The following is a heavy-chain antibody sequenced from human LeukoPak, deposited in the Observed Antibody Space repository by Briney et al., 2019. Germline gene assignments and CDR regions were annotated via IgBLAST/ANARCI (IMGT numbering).Heavy chain of an antibody. J-gene: IGHJ4*02. CDR1: GGTFSSYA. CDR2: IIPILGIA. V-gene: IGHV1-69*04. D-gene: IGHD6-19*01. CDR3: ATTSYSSGCPGDY. Sequence: GASVKVSCKASGGTFSSYAISWVRQAPGQGLEWMGRIIPILGIANYAQKFQGRVTITADKSTSTAYMELSSLRSEDTAVYYCATTSYSSGCPGDYWGQGTLVTVSS.